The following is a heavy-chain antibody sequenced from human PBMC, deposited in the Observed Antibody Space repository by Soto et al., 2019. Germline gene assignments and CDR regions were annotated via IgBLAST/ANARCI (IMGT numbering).Heavy chain of an antibody. CDR2: ISGSGRYT. J-gene: IGHJ6*02. Sequence: DVQLVESGGDLVQPGGSLRLSCAASGFTFDSCVMSWVRQAPGKGLEWLSLISGSGRYTDYADSVKGRFTISRDNSKNTLYLQMNSLRVEATAVYYCAKDPPSERMQPDYGMDVWGQGTTVTVSS. V-gene: IGHV3-23*04. CDR3: AKDPPSERMQPDYGMDV. D-gene: IGHD6-13*01. CDR1: GFTFDSCV.